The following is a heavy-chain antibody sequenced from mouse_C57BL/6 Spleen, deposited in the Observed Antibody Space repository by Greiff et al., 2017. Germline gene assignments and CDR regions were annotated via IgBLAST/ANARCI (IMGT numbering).Heavy chain of an antibody. CDR2: ISSGSSTI. D-gene: IGHD4-1*01. Sequence: DVMLVESGGGLVKPGGSLKLSCAASGFTFSDYGMHWVRQAPEKGLEWVAYISSGSSTIYYADTVKGRFTISRDNAKNTLFLQMTSLRSEDTAMYYCARRRTGSYWYFDVWGTGTTVTVSS. V-gene: IGHV5-17*01. J-gene: IGHJ1*03. CDR1: GFTFSDYG. CDR3: ARRRTGSYWYFDV.